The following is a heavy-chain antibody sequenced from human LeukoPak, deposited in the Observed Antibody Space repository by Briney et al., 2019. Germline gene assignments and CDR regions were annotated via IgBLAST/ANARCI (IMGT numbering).Heavy chain of an antibody. D-gene: IGHD4-11*01. Sequence: GRSLRLSCEAYGFTFSHLGMHWVRQAPGKGMEWVAVIWSDATNQYYADSVKGRFTISRDNFKRTVSLGLNGLRAEDTAVYYCAKDAQRGCVYSNSLEHWGQGSLVIVSS. CDR2: IWSDATNQ. J-gene: IGHJ5*02. CDR1: GFTFSHLG. CDR3: AKDAQRGCVYSNSLEH. V-gene: IGHV3-33*06.